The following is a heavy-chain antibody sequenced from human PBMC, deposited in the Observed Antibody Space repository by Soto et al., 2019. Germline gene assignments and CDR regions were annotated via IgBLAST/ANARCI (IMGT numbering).Heavy chain of an antibody. CDR2: IYYSGST. J-gene: IGHJ4*02. V-gene: IGHV4-59*01. CDR3: ARGIGTVTTG. CDR1: GGSISSYY. D-gene: IGHD4-17*01. Sequence: SETLSLTCTVSGGSISSYYWSWIRQPPGKGLEWIGYIYYSGSTNYNPSLKGRVTISVDTSKNQFSLKLSSVTAADTAVYYCARGIGTVTTGWGQGTLVTVSS.